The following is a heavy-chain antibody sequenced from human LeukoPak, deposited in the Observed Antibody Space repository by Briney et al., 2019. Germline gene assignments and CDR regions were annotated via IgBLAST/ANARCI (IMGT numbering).Heavy chain of an antibody. CDR1: GFTFSSYS. Sequence: SGGSLRLSCAASGFTFSSYSMNGVRQAPGKGLEWVSYISSSSSTIYYADSVKGRFTISRDNAKNSLYLQINSLRAEDTAVYYCARALPAQGGSYYYWGQGTLVTVSS. CDR2: ISSSSSTI. J-gene: IGHJ4*02. D-gene: IGHD1-26*01. CDR3: ARALPAQGGSYYY. V-gene: IGHV3-48*01.